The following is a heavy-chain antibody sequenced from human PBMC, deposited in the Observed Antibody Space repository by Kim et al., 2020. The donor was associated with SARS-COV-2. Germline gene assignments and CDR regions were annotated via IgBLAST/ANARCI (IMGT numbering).Heavy chain of an antibody. V-gene: IGHV4-39*07. J-gene: IGHJ4*02. CDR1: GGSISSSNYY. CDR2: VYYSGIT. Sequence: SETLSLTCTVSGGSISSSNYYWGWIRQPPGKGLEWIGSVYYSGITYYNPSLKSRVTISVDTSKNQFSLKLRSVTAADTAMYYCARDGVSGTFYYHFDFWGQGTLVTVSS. D-gene: IGHD6-19*01. CDR3: ARDGVSGTFYYHFDF.